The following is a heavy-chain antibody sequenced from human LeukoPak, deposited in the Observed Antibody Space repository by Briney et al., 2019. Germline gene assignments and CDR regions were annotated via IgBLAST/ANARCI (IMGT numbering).Heavy chain of an antibody. CDR3: ARRGRAAHAFDI. CDR2: IYSGGSGGST. V-gene: IGHV3-66*04. D-gene: IGHD6-6*01. CDR1: GFTVSSNS. J-gene: IGHJ3*02. Sequence: GGSLRLSCAASGFTVSSNSMTWVRQAPGKGLEWVSVIYSGGSGGSTYYADSVKGRFTISRDNSKNTLYLQMNSLRAEDTALYYCARRGRAAHAFDIWGQGTMVTISS.